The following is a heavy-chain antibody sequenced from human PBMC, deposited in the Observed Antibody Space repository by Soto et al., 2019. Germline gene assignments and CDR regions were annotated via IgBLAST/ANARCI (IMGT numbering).Heavy chain of an antibody. CDR3: GRDLPSISGRPGGWFDP. CDR2: IKQDGSEK. V-gene: IGHV3-7*01. D-gene: IGHD6-6*01. CDR1: GFPFSRYW. Sequence: LRLSCAAFGFPFSRYWMSWVRQAPGKGLEWVANIKQDGSEKSYVDSVKGRFSISRDNAKNSLYLQMNSLRVEDTAVYFCGRDLPSISGRPGGWFDPWGQGTLVTVSS. J-gene: IGHJ5*02.